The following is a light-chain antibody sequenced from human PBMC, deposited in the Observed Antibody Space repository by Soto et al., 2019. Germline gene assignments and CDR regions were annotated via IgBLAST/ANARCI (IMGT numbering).Light chain of an antibody. CDR1: NSDIGAYNY. CDR3: SSFKNSDSYV. CDR2: YVT. J-gene: IGLJ1*01. V-gene: IGLV2-14*03. Sequence: QSALTQPASVSGSPGQSITISCTGTNSDIGAYNYVSWYQQHPGKAPELMIYYVTSRPSGVSYRFSGSKSGNTASLTISGLQAEDEADYYCSSFKNSDSYVFGTGTKVTVL.